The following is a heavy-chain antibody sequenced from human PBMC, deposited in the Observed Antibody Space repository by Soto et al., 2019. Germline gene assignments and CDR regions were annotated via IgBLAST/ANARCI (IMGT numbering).Heavy chain of an antibody. CDR3: AREGQWLALDS. D-gene: IGHD6-19*01. J-gene: IGHJ5*01. CDR2: LSKDGSST. CDR1: GFPFSSYW. Sequence: PGGSLRLSCAASGFPFSSYWMHWVREAPGKGLVWVSRLSKDGSSTSYADSVKGRFTISRDNAKNTVYLQMNSLRAEDTAVYYCAREGQWLALDSGGHGTLVTV. V-gene: IGHV3-74*01.